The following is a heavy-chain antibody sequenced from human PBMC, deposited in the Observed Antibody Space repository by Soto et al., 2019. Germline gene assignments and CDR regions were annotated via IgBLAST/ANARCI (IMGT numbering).Heavy chain of an antibody. Sequence: EVQLVESGGGLVQPGGSLKLSCAASGFTFSGSAMHWVRQASGKGLEWVGRIRSKANSYATAYAASVKGRFTISRDDSKNTAHLQMNSLKTDDTAVYYCTRHLDASGSGTHYYYYYYMDVWGKGTTVTVSS. CDR3: TRHLDASGSGTHYYYYYYMDV. CDR2: IRSKANSYAT. J-gene: IGHJ6*03. D-gene: IGHD3-10*01. V-gene: IGHV3-73*01. CDR1: GFTFSGSA.